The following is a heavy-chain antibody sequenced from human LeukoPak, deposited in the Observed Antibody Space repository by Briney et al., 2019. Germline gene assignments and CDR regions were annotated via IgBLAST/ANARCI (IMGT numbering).Heavy chain of an antibody. CDR1: GFTFSSYG. Sequence: GGSLRLSCAASGFTFSSYGMHWVRQAPGKGLEWVANVWYDGSNKYYADSVKGRFTISRDNSKNTLYLQMNSLRAEDTAFYYCARDTAGPYSYGFSTSDYWGQGTLVTVSS. CDR3: ARDTAGPYSYGFSTSDY. V-gene: IGHV3-33*01. J-gene: IGHJ4*02. D-gene: IGHD5-18*01. CDR2: VWYDGSNK.